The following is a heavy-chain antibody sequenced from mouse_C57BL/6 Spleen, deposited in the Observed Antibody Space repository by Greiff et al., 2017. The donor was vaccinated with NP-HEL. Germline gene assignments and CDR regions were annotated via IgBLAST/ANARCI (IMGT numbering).Heavy chain of an antibody. J-gene: IGHJ4*01. CDR3: ASHGRNYAMDY. D-gene: IGHD1-1*01. V-gene: IGHV1-26*01. CDR2: INPNNGGT. Sequence: EVQLQQSGPELVKPGASVKISCKASGYTFTDYYMNWVKQSHGKSLEWIGDINPNNGGTSYNQKFKGKATLTVDKSSSTAYMELRSLTSEDSAVYYCASHGRNYAMDYWGQGTSVTVSS. CDR1: GYTFTDYY.